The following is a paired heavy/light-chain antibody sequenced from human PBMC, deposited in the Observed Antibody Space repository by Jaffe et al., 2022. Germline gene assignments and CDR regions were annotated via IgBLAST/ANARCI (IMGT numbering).Heavy chain of an antibody. CDR3: AKVMELRYFDWTNRRGGRRNWFDP. J-gene: IGHJ5*02. V-gene: IGHV3-23*01. Sequence: EVQLLESGGGLVQPGGSLRLSCAASGFTFSSYAMSWVRQAPGKGLEWVSAISGSGGSTYYADSVKGRFTISRDNSKNTLYLQMNSLRAEDTAVYYCAKVMELRYFDWTNRRGGRRNWFDPWGQGTLVTVSS. CDR1: GFTFSSYA. CDR2: ISGSGGST. D-gene: IGHD3-9*01.
Light chain of an antibody. V-gene: IGLV2-23*03. Sequence: QSALTQPASVSGSPGQSITISCTGTSSDVGSYNLVSWYQQHPGKAPKLMIYEGSKRPSGVSNRFSGSKSGNTASLTISGLQAEDEADYYCCSYAGSSIFWVFGGGTKLTVL. J-gene: IGLJ2*01. CDR1: SSDVGSYNL. CDR3: CSYAGSSIFWV. CDR2: EGS.